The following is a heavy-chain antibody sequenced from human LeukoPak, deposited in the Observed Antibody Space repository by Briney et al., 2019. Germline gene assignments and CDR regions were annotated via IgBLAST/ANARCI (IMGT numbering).Heavy chain of an antibody. Sequence: PGGSLRLSCVASGFTFSDAWMNWVRQAPGKGLEWVGHIKSKTEGGAADYAAPVKGRFTISRDDSKNTQYLHLSSLKTEDTALYYCATFSDSTGTGYYLDFWGQGTLVTVSS. CDR2: IKSKTEGGAA. CDR3: ATFSDSTGTGYYLDF. V-gene: IGHV3-15*01. CDR1: GFTFSDAW. J-gene: IGHJ4*02. D-gene: IGHD3-9*01.